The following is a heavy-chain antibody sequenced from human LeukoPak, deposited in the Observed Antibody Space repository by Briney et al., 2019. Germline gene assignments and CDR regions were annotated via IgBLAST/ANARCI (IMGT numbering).Heavy chain of an antibody. CDR2: IYYSGST. CDR3: ARMVATNFDY. D-gene: IGHD5-12*01. V-gene: IGHV4-31*03. J-gene: IGHJ4*02. CDR1: GGSISSGGYY. Sequence: PSETLSLTCTVSGGSISSGGYYWSWIRQYPGKGLEWIGYIYYSGSTYYNPSLRSRVTISVDTSKNQFSLKLSSVTAADTAVYYCARMVATNFDYWGQGTLVTVSS.